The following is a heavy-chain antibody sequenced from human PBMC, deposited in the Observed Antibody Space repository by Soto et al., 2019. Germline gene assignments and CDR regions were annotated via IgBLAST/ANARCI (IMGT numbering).Heavy chain of an antibody. V-gene: IGHV4-39*01. Sequence: QLQLQESGPGLVKPSETLSLTCTVSGGSISSSSYYWGWIRQPPGKGLEWIGSIYYSGSTYYNPSLKSRVTISVDTSKNQFSLKLSSVTAADTAVYYCARHDKAAPDAFDIWGQGTMVTVSS. CDR3: ARHDKAAPDAFDI. J-gene: IGHJ3*02. D-gene: IGHD2-15*01. CDR1: GGSISSSSYY. CDR2: IYYSGST.